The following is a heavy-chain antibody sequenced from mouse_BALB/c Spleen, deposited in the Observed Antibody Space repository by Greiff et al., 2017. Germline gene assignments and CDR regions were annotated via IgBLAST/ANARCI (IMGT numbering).Heavy chain of an antibody. D-gene: IGHD2-1*01. Sequence: EANVVESGGDLVKPGGSLKLSCAASGFTFSSYGMSWVRQTPDKRLEWVATISSGGSYTYYPDSVKGRFTISRDNAKNTLYLQMSSLKSEDTAMYYCASLYGNYDHYWGQGTTLTVSS. J-gene: IGHJ2*01. V-gene: IGHV5-6*01. CDR3: ASLYGNYDHY. CDR2: ISSGGSYT. CDR1: GFTFSSYG.